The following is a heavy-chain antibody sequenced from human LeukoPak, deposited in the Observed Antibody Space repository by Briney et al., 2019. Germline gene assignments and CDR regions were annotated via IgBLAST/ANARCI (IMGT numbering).Heavy chain of an antibody. Sequence: SETLSLTCAVSGGSISSSNWWSWVRQPPGKGLEWIGEIYHSGSTNYNPSLKSRVTISVDKSKNQFSLKLSSVTAADTAVYYCARTPMNYYYGMDVWGQGTTVTVSS. CDR1: GGSISSSNW. CDR3: ARTPMNYYYGMDV. J-gene: IGHJ6*02. V-gene: IGHV4-4*02. CDR2: IYHSGST.